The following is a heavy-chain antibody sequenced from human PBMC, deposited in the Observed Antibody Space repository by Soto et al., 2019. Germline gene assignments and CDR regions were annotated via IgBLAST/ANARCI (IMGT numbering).Heavy chain of an antibody. CDR1: SGSISSSNW. CDR3: ARVPTIAAAGPDWYFDL. D-gene: IGHD6-13*01. J-gene: IGHJ2*01. CDR2: IYHSGST. V-gene: IGHV4-4*02. Sequence: SGTLSLTCAVSSGSISSSNWWSWVRQPPGKGLEWIGEIYHSGSTNYNPSLKSRVTISVDKSKNQFSLKLSSVTAAVTAVYYCARVPTIAAAGPDWYFDLWGRGTLVTVSS.